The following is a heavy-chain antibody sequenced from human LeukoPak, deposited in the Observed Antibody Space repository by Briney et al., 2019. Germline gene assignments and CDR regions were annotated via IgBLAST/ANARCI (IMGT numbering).Heavy chain of an antibody. Sequence: PGGSLRLSCAASGFTFSNYGMHWVRQAPGKGLEWVAVISYDGSNKYYADSVKGRFAISRDNSKNTLYLQMNSLRAEDTAVYYCAKDRAGDYGWADYWGQGTLVTVSS. D-gene: IGHD4-17*01. J-gene: IGHJ4*02. V-gene: IGHV3-30*18. CDR2: ISYDGSNK. CDR3: AKDRAGDYGWADY. CDR1: GFTFSNYG.